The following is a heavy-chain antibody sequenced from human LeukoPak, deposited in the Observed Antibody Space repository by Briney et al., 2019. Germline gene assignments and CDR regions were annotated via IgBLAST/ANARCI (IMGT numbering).Heavy chain of an antibody. Sequence: SVKVSCKASGYTFTGYYMHWVRQAPGQGLEWMGRIIPILGIANYAQKFQGRVTITADKSTSTAYMELSSLRSEDTAVYYCARVNSSSPRGYYYYGMDVWGQGTTVTVSS. CDR2: IIPILGIA. CDR3: ARVNSSSPRGYYYYGMDV. J-gene: IGHJ6*02. CDR1: GYTFTGYY. D-gene: IGHD6-6*01. V-gene: IGHV1-69*04.